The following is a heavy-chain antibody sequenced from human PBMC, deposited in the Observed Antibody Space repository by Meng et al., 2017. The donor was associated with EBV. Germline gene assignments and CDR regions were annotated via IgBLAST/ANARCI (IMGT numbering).Heavy chain of an antibody. V-gene: IGHV1-69*06. Sequence: VQGVQVGGEVKKPGSPVEVSWQVLGVTFSSYAISWVRQAPGQGLEWMGGIIPIFGTANYAQKFQGRVTITADKSTSTAYMELSSLRSEDTAVYYCARDRWEPKGKGWFDPWGQGTLVTVSS. D-gene: IGHD1-26*01. J-gene: IGHJ5*02. CDR3: ARDRWEPKGKGWFDP. CDR1: GVTFSSYA. CDR2: IIPIFGTA.